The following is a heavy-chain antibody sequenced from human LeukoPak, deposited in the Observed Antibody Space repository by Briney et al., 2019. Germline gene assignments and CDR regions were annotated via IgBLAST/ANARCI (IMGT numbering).Heavy chain of an antibody. J-gene: IGHJ4*02. CDR3: AKDGDSSGWLYNIYFDY. CDR1: GFTFSSYA. V-gene: IGHV3-23*01. D-gene: IGHD6-19*01. Sequence: PGGSLRLSCAASGFTFSSYAMSWVRQAPGKGLEWVSAISGSGGSTYYADSVKGRFTISRDNSKNTLYLQMNSLRAEDTAVYYRAKDGDSSGWLYNIYFDYWGQGTLVTVSS. CDR2: ISGSGGST.